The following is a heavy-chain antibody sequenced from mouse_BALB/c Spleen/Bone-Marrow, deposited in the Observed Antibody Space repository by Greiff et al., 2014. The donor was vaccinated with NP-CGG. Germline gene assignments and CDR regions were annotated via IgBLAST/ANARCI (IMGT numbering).Heavy chain of an antibody. CDR2: INPSNDTX. Sequence: LVESGAELVKPGASVKLSCRVSGYTFTNYFVYWVKQGPGQGLEWIGEINPSNDTXXXXXXXXXXXXXXVXXSSSTAYMQLSSLTSEDSAVYYCTRSGYYGYGWYFDVWGAGTTVTVSS. V-gene: IGHV1S81*02. CDR1: GYTFTNYF. J-gene: IGHJ1*01. D-gene: IGHD1-2*01. CDR3: TRSGYYGYGWYFDV.